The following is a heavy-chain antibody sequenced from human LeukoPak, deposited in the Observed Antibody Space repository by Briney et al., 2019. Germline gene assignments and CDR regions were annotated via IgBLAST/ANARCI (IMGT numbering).Heavy chain of an antibody. CDR2: ISYDGSNK. Sequence: GGSLRLSCAASGFTFSSYAMHWVRQAPGKGLEWVAVISYDGSNKYYADSVKGRFTISRDNAKNSLYLQMNSLRAEDTAVYYCARDASSGPYSDAFDIWGQGTMVTVSS. J-gene: IGHJ3*02. CDR1: GFTFSSYA. CDR3: ARDASSGPYSDAFDI. D-gene: IGHD3-22*01. V-gene: IGHV3-30*04.